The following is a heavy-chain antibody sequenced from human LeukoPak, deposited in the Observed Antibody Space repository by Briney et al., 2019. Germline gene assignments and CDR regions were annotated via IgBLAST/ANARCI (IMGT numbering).Heavy chain of an antibody. V-gene: IGHV4-34*01. CDR3: ARGKGLPRGPAQKRNYYFDY. D-gene: IGHD2-2*01. CDR2: INHSGST. J-gene: IGHJ4*02. CDR1: GGSFSGYY. Sequence: SETLSLTCAVYGGSFSGYYWSWIRQPPGKGLEWIGEINHSGSTNYNPSLKSRVTISVDTSKNQFSLKLSSVTAADTAVYYCARGKGLPRGPAQKRNYYFDYWGQGTLVTVSS.